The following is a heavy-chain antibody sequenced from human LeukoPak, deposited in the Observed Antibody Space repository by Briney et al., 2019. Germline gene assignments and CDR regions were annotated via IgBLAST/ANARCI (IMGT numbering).Heavy chain of an antibody. V-gene: IGHV3-23*01. CDR2: IRGGGGVT. CDR3: AKCSASYYNDAFDI. D-gene: IGHD3-10*01. Sequence: GGSLRLSCAASGFTFSNYAMTWVRQAPGKGLEWVSYIRGGGGVTRYSDSVKDRFTISRDNSKNTLYLQMNSLRAEDTAIYYCAKCSASYYNDAFDIWGRGTMVTVSS. J-gene: IGHJ3*02. CDR1: GFTFSNYA.